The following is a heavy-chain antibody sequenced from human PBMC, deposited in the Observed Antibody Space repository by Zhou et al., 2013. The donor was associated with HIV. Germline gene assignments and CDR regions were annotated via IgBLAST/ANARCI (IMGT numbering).Heavy chain of an antibody. D-gene: IGHD2-21*02. CDR2: IIARFNRP. CDR1: GYTFTSYY. CDR3: AREVVTAVTAPGDF. J-gene: IGHJ4*02. V-gene: IGHV1-46*01. Sequence: QVQLVQSGAEVQKPGASVKVSCKASGYTFTSYYLHWVRQAPGQGLEWMGGIIARFNRPHYAQKFQGRVTISTDESTSTVHMEMTSLRSDDTAVYYCAREVVTAVTAPGDFWGQGTLVTVS.